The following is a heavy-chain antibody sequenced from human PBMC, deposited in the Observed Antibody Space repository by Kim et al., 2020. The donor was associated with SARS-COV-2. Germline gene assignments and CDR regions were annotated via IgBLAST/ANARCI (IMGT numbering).Heavy chain of an antibody. CDR1: GGSVSSGSYY. J-gene: IGHJ4*02. V-gene: IGHV4-61*01. D-gene: IGHD1-26*01. Sequence: SETLSLTCTVSGGSVSSGSYYWSWIRQPPGKGLEWIGYIYYSGSTNYNPSLKSRVTISVDTSKNQFSLKLSSVTAADTAVYYCAREGWELDRSLYFDYWGQGTLVTVSS. CDR3: AREGWELDRSLYFDY. CDR2: IYYSGST.